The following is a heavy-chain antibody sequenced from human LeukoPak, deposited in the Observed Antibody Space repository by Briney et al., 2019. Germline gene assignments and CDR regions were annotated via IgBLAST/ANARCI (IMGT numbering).Heavy chain of an antibody. V-gene: IGHV3-33*01. CDR3: ARDQGSSGWYLGAFDI. Sequence: GGSLRLSCAASGCTSSSYGMHWVRQAPGKGLGWGAVIWYEVSIKYYADSVKGGFTLSRDNSKNTLYLQMNSLRAEDTAVYYCARDQGSSGWYLGAFDIWGQGTMVTVSS. CDR1: GCTSSSYG. CDR2: IWYEVSIK. D-gene: IGHD6-19*01. J-gene: IGHJ3*02.